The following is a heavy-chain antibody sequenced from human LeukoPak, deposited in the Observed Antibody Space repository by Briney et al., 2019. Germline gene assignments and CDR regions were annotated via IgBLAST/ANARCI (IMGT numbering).Heavy chain of an antibody. J-gene: IGHJ5*02. Sequence: PSETLSLTCTVSGGSISSYYWSWLRQPPGKGLEWIGYIYYGGSTNYNPSLKSRVTISVDTSKNQFSLKLSSVTAADTAVYYCTREGGQWLQPTWGQGTLVTVSS. V-gene: IGHV4-59*01. CDR3: TREGGQWLQPT. D-gene: IGHD6-19*01. CDR2: IYYGGST. CDR1: GGSISSYY.